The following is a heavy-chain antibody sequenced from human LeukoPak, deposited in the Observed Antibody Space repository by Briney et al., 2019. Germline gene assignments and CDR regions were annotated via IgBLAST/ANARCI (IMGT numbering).Heavy chain of an antibody. CDR1: GFTFSSNA. Sequence: EGSLRLSCAASGFTFSSNAMSWVRQAPGKGLEWVSGISSSGGSTYYADSVKGRFTISRDNSKNTLFLQMNSLRAEDTAVYYCVRNMLRGFDYWGQGTLVTVSS. CDR2: ISSSGGST. D-gene: IGHD3-10*01. V-gene: IGHV3-23*01. CDR3: VRNMLRGFDY. J-gene: IGHJ4*02.